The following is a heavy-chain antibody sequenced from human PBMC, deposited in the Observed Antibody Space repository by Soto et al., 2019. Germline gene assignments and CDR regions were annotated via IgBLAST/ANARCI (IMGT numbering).Heavy chain of an antibody. CDR2: IYYSGST. CDR3: AREFDSSSWYSYPDY. Sequence: PSETLSRTCTVSGGSISSGGYYRSWIRQHPGKGLEWIGYIYYSGSTYYNPSLKSRVTISVDTSKNQFSLKLSSVTVADTAVYYCAREFDSSSWYSYPDYWGQGTLVTVSS. CDR1: GGSISSGGYY. V-gene: IGHV4-31*03. D-gene: IGHD6-13*01. J-gene: IGHJ4*02.